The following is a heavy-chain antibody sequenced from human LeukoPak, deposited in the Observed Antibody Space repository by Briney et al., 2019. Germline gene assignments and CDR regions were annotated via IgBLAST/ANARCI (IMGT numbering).Heavy chain of an antibody. D-gene: IGHD2-15*01. Sequence: ASVKVSCKASGYTFTSYGISWVRQAPGQGLEWMGWISAYNGNTNYVQKLQGRVTMTTDTSTSTAYMELRSLRSDDTAVYYCARTEVYCSGGSCSYYYYGMDVWGQGTTVTVSS. CDR1: GYTFTSYG. CDR2: ISAYNGNT. V-gene: IGHV1-18*01. CDR3: ARTEVYCSGGSCSYYYYGMDV. J-gene: IGHJ6*02.